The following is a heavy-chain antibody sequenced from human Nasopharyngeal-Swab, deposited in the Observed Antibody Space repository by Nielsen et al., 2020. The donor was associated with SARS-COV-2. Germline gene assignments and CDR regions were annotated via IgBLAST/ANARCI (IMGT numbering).Heavy chain of an antibody. CDR1: GFTFSSYA. CDR3: AKEGVTAMEPYWYFDL. D-gene: IGHD5-18*01. J-gene: IGHJ2*01. V-gene: IGHV3-23*01. Sequence: GGSLRLSCAASGFTFSSYAMSWVRQAPGKGLEWVSAISGSGGSTYYADSVKGRFTISRDNSKNTLYLQTNSLRAEGTAVYYCAKEGVTAMEPYWYFDLWGRGTLVTVSS. CDR2: ISGSGGST.